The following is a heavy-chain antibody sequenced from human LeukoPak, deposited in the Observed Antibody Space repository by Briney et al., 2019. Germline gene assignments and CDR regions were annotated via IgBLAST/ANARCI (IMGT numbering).Heavy chain of an antibody. Sequence: PGGSLRLSCAVSGFTFSSYSMNWVRQAPGKGLEWVSYISSSSSTIYYADSVKGRFTISRDNAKNSLYLQMNSLRDEDTAVYYCARAEYGSGKYQVPVGVEYFQHWGQGTLVTVSS. J-gene: IGHJ1*01. CDR3: ARAEYGSGKYQVPVGVEYFQH. CDR2: ISSSSSTI. V-gene: IGHV3-48*02. D-gene: IGHD3-10*01. CDR1: GFTFSSYS.